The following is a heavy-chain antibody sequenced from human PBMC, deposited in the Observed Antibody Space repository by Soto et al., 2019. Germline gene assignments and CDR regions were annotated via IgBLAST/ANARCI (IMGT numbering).Heavy chain of an antibody. J-gene: IGHJ4*02. D-gene: IGHD2-15*01. CDR3: SHCYGQYFHS. CDR1: GFTLTNVW. V-gene: IGHV3-15*07. Sequence: EVQLVESGGGLVKPGGSLRLSCAVSGFTLTNVWMNWVRQAPGKGLEWVGRIKSKTDGGTTDYAAPVKGRFTISRDDSENTLYLQMNSLKIEDTAVYYCSHCYGQYFHSWGQGTLDTVSS. CDR2: IKSKTDGGTT.